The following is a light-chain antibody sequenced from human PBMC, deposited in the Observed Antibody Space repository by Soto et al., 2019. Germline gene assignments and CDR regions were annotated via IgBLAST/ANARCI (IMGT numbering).Light chain of an antibody. J-gene: IGLJ3*02. CDR3: ATWDDSLNAVV. CDR2: INN. Sequence: QSVLTQPPSASATPGQRVTISCSGSSPNIGSNTVNWFQQLPGTAPRLLIYINNQRPSGVPDRFSGSKSGTSASLAFSGLQSDDEADYYCATWDDSLNAVVFGGGTKLTVL. CDR1: SPNIGSNT. V-gene: IGLV1-44*01.